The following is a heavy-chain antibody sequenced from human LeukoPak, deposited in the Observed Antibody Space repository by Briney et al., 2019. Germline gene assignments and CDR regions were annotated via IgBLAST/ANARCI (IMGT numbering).Heavy chain of an antibody. D-gene: IGHD3-22*01. CDR2: IDYSGST. V-gene: IGHV4-30-4*08. CDR1: GGSISSSDYY. CDR3: ARDRWDTSGYYSTFVY. J-gene: IGHJ4*02. Sequence: SQTLSLTCTVSGGSISSSDYYWSWIRQPPGKGLEWIGYIDYSGSTYYNPSLKSRVTISLDTSKNQFSLRLTSVTAADTAVYYCARDRWDTSGYYSTFVYWGRGTLVTVSS.